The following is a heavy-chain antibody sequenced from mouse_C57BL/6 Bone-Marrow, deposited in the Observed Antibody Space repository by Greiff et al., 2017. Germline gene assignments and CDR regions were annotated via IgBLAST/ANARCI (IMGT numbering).Heavy chain of an antibody. D-gene: IGHD1-1*01. Sequence: VQLQQSGAELARPGASVKLSCKASGYTFTSYGISWVKQRTGQGLEWIGEIYPRSGNTYYNEKFKGKATLTADKSSSTAYMELRSLTSEDSAVYCWARSGLITTVVATRFAYWGQGTLVTVSA. V-gene: IGHV1-81*01. CDR3: ARSGLITTVVATRFAY. J-gene: IGHJ3*01. CDR1: GYTFTSYG. CDR2: IYPRSGNT.